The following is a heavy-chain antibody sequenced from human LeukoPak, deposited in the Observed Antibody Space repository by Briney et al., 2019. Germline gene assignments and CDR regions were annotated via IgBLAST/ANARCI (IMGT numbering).Heavy chain of an antibody. V-gene: IGHV1-2*02. D-gene: IGHD3-22*01. CDR2: INPNSGGT. J-gene: IGHJ4*02. Sequence: GASVKVSCKASGYTFTGCYMHWVRQAPGQGLEWMGWINPNSGGTNYAQKFQGRVTMTRDTSISTAYMELSRLRSDDTAVYYCARDGNYYESSGYYYADYWGQGTLVTVSS. CDR3: ARDGNYYESSGYYYADY. CDR1: GYTFTGCY.